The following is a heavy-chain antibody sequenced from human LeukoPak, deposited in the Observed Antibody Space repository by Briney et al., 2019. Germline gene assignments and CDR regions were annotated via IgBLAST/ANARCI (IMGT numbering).Heavy chain of an antibody. D-gene: IGHD3-10*01. CDR1: GGSISSYY. V-gene: IGHV4-59*08. CDR3: ARHGSGLLWFGELSSKHNWFDP. Sequence: SETLSLTCTVSGGSISSYYWSWIRQPPGKGLEWIGYIYCSGSTNYNPSLKSRVTISVDTSKNPSSLTLSSVTAAATAVYYCARHGSGLLWFGELSSKHNWFDPWGQGTLVTVSS. CDR2: IYCSGST. J-gene: IGHJ5*02.